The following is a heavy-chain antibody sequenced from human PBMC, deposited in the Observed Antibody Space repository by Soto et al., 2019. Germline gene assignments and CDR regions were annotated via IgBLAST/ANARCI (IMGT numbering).Heavy chain of an antibody. D-gene: IGHD3-16*01. Sequence: SETLSLTCTVSGGSISSSSYYWGWIRQPPGKGLEWIGSIYYSGSTYYNPSLKSRVTISVDTSKNQFSLKLSSVTAADTAVYYCQGGGIYYYYGMDVWGHGTTVTVSS. CDR2: IYYSGST. CDR1: GGSISSSSYY. CDR3: QGGGIYYYYGMDV. V-gene: IGHV4-39*01. J-gene: IGHJ6*02.